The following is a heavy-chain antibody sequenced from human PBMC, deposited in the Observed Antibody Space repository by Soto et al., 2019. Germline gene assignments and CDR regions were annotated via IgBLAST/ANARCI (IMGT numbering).Heavy chain of an antibody. V-gene: IGHV4-31*11. CDR2: VYHSGST. Sequence: QVQLQESGPRLVKPSQTLSLTCAVSGGSISSGGYFWNWIRQHPGKGLEWIGYVYHSGSTYYNPSLKSRVTISVDTSKNQFSLKMSSVTAADTAVYYCARGVTRVTINHWGQGTLVAVSS. J-gene: IGHJ4*02. D-gene: IGHD3-10*01. CDR1: GGSISSGGYF. CDR3: ARGVTRVTINH.